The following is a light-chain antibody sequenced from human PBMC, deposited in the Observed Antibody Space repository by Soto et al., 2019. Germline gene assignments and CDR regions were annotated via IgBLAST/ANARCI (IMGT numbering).Light chain of an antibody. J-gene: IGKJ4*01. CDR1: QSLLHSNGYNY. Sequence: IVMTQSPLSLPVTPGEPASISCRSSQSLLHSNGYNYLDWYLQKPGQSPQLLLYLCSNRASGVPDRFSGSGSGTDFTLKISRVEAEDVGVYYCMQALQTPTFGGGTKVEIK. CDR2: LCS. V-gene: IGKV2-28*01. CDR3: MQALQTPT.